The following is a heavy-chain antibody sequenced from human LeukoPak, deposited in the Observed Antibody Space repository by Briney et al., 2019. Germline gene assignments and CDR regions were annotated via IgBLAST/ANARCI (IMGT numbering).Heavy chain of an antibody. V-gene: IGHV4-38-2*02. D-gene: IGHD6-13*01. CDR3: AREADSSSWYV. Sequence: SETLSLTCTVSGYSISSGYYWGWIRQPPGKGLEWIGSIYHSGSTYYNPSLKSRVTISVDTSKNQFSLKLSSVTAADTAVYYCAREADSSSWYVWGQGTTVTVSS. CDR1: GYSISSGYY. J-gene: IGHJ6*02. CDR2: IYHSGST.